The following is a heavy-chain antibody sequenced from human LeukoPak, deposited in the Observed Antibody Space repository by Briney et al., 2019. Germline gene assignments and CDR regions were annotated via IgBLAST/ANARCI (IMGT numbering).Heavy chain of an antibody. CDR3: ARDPECSPWPSTSCFMNSYGSTFGDY. CDR1: GYTFTSYG. J-gene: IGHJ4*02. V-gene: IGHV1-18*01. Sequence: GASVKVSCKASGYTFTSYGISWVRQAPGQGLEWMGWISAYNGNTNYAQKLQGRVTMTTDTSTSTAYMELRSLRSDDTAVYYCARDPECSPWPSTSCFMNSYGSTFGDYWGQGTLVTVSS. D-gene: IGHD2-2*01. CDR2: ISAYNGNT.